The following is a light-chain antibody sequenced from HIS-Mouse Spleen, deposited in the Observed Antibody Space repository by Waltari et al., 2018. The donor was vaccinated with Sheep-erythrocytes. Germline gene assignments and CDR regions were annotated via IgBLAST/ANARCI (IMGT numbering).Light chain of an antibody. CDR3: QSAYSSGTYV. Sequence: SYELTQPPSVSVSPGQTARITCSGDALPKQYAYWYQQKPGQAPVLVIYKDSERPSGIPGRFSGSSSGTTVTLTISGVQAEDEADYYCQSAYSSGTYVFGTGTKVTVL. CDR1: ALPKQY. J-gene: IGLJ1*01. V-gene: IGLV3-25*03. CDR2: KDS.